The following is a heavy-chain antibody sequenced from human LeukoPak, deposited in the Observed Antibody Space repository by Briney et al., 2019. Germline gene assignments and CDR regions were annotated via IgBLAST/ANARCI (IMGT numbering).Heavy chain of an antibody. Sequence: SETLSLTCTVCGGSINSADFFWTWIRQPPGKGLEWIGYIYYSGTTYYNPSLKSRVTISVDTSKNQFSLKLSSVTAADTAVYYCAKEISGYYDSWGQGTLVTVSS. CDR3: AKEISGYYDS. D-gene: IGHD5-18*01. CDR2: IYYSGTT. J-gene: IGHJ5*01. V-gene: IGHV4-30-4*01. CDR1: GGSINSADFF.